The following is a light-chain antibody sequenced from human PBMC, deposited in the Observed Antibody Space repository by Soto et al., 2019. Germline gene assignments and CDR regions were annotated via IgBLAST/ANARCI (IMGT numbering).Light chain of an antibody. Sequence: DIVLTQSPGTLSLSPGQRATLSCRASQSLSSAFLAWYQQKPGQAPRLLIYSASSRATGVPDRFSGSGSGTDFTLTISRLEPEDFAVCYCQQCGSSPETFGQGTKVDIK. J-gene: IGKJ1*01. V-gene: IGKV3-20*01. CDR2: SAS. CDR1: QSLSSAF. CDR3: QQCGSSPET.